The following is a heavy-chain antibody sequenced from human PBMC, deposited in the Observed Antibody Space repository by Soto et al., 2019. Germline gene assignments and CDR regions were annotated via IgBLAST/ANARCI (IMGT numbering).Heavy chain of an antibody. CDR3: ARHPFEYCSGGSCVGYYYYYMDV. Sequence: QVQLQESGPGLVKPSETLSLTCTVSGGSISSYYWSWIRQPPGKGLEWIGYIYYSGSTNYNPSLKSRVTISVDTSKNQFSLKLSSVTAADTAVYYCARHPFEYCSGGSCVGYYYYYMDVWGKGTTVTVSS. J-gene: IGHJ6*03. CDR2: IYYSGST. CDR1: GGSISSYY. V-gene: IGHV4-59*08. D-gene: IGHD2-15*01.